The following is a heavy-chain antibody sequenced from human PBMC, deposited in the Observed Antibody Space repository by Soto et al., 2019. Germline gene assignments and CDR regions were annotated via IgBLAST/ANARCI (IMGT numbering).Heavy chain of an antibody. CDR1: GVTFTSFT. CDR3: ARDRPYGDANWFDP. D-gene: IGHD4-17*01. J-gene: IGHJ5*02. CDR2: MSSDGART. Sequence: QVQLVESGGGVVQPGGSLSLSCATSGVTFTSFTMHWVRQAPGQGLEWIAVMSSDGARTDYADAVKGRFTISRDTSKKTLYLQMNNLRPDDTAMYYCARDRPYGDANWFDPWGQGPLVTVSS. V-gene: IGHV3-30*19.